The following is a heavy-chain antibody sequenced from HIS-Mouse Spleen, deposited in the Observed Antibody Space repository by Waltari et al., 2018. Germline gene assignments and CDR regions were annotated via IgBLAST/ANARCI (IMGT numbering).Heavy chain of an antibody. CDR1: GGPIRSRSYY. CDR3: AREIPYSSSWYDWYFDL. J-gene: IGHJ2*01. V-gene: IGHV4-39*07. Sequence: QLQLQESGTGLVKPSATLSLTSTFPGGPIRSRSYYLGWLRQPPGKGLEWIGSIYYSGSTYYNPSLKSRVTISVDTSKNQFSLKLSSVTAADTAVYYCAREIPYSSSWYDWYFDLWGRGTLVTVSS. CDR2: IYYSGST. D-gene: IGHD6-13*01.